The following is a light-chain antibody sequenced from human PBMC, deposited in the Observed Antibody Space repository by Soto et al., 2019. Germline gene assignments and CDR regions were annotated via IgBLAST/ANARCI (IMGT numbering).Light chain of an antibody. CDR2: DTS. CDR1: QTLSNSF. J-gene: IGKJ5*01. Sequence: EIVLPQSPGTLSLSPGDRSTLSGRASQTLSNSFIAWYQQKPGQAPRLLIYDTSSRATGVPDRYSASGSGTDFTLTISRLEPEDFAVFFCQQYGTSEIIFGQGTRLEIK. CDR3: QQYGTSEII. V-gene: IGKV3-20*01.